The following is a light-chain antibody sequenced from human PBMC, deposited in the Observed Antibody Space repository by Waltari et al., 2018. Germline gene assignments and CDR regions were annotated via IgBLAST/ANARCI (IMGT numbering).Light chain of an antibody. CDR2: EVS. J-gene: IGLJ2*01. V-gene: IGLV2-8*01. CDR1: TSDAGGFNY. Sequence: QSALTQPPSASGSPGQSVTISCTAPTSDAGGFNYVSWYQQHPGKAPQLMIYEVSQRPSGVPVRFSGSKSGNTASLTVSGLQAEDEGDYYCSSYAGTNNVVFGGGTKLTVL. CDR3: SSYAGTNNVV.